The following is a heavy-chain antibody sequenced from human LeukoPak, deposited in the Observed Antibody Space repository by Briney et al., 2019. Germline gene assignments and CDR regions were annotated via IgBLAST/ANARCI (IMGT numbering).Heavy chain of an antibody. D-gene: IGHD3-3*01. CDR3: ARGVGSDYDFWSGYFVHYYYYYYMDV. V-gene: IGHV4-34*01. CDR2: INHSGST. CDR1: GGSFSGYY. Sequence: SETLSLTCAVYGGSFSGYYWSWIRQPPGKGLEWIGEINHSGSTNYNPSLKSRVTISVDTSKNQFSLKLSSVTAADTAVYYCARGVGSDYDFWSGYFVHYYYYYYMDVWGKGTTVTVSS. J-gene: IGHJ6*03.